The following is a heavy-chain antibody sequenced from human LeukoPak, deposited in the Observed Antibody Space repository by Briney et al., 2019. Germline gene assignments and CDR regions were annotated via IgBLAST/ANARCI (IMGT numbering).Heavy chain of an antibody. J-gene: IGHJ4*02. CDR1: GFTFSNYG. V-gene: IGHV3-30*18. Sequence: GGSLRLSCAASGFTFSNYGMHWVRQAPGKGLEWVAIISNDGSNKYYGDSVKGRFTISRDNSKNTLDLQMNSLRAEDTAVYYCAKDPDGDYGYYFDYWGQGTLVTVSS. CDR3: AKDPDGDYGYYFDY. D-gene: IGHD4-17*01. CDR2: ISNDGSNK.